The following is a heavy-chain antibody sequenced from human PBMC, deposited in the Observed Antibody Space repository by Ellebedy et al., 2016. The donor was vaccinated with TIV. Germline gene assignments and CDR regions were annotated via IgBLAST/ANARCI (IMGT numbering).Heavy chain of an antibody. D-gene: IGHD2-15*01. CDR2: ITVSSGTI. Sequence: PGGSLRLSCAASGFTFSSYDMNRVRQAPGKGLEWISFITVSSGTIYYADSVQGRFTVSRDNAMNSRFLLMNSLRDEDTAVYYCARDAKGGSFDFWGKGTPVTVSS. J-gene: IGHJ4*02. CDR3: ARDAKGGSFDF. CDR1: GFTFSSYD. V-gene: IGHV3-48*02.